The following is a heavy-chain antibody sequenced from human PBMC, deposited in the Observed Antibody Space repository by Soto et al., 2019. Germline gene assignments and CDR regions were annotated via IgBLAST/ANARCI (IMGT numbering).Heavy chain of an antibody. J-gene: IGHJ5*02. CDR2: IYTSGST. D-gene: IGHD6-19*01. V-gene: IGHV4-4*07. CDR3: ARGGYSSGWYIWFDP. Sequence: SETLSLTCTVSGGSISSYYWSWIRQPAGKGLEWIGRIYTSGSTNYNPSLKSRVTMSVDTSKNQFSLKLSSVTAADTAVYYCARGGYSSGWYIWFDPWGQGTLVTVSS. CDR1: GGSISSYY.